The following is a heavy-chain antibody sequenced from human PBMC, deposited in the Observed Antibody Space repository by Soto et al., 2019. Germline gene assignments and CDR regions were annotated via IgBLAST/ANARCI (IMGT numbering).Heavy chain of an antibody. CDR3: ATAAGTLAHYYYGMGV. CDR1: GSSISNYY. V-gene: IGHV4-59*01. CDR2: IYYSGST. J-gene: IGHJ6*02. D-gene: IGHD6-13*01. Sequence: QVQLQESGPGLVKPWETLSLTCTVSGSSISNYYWSWSLQHPGKGLEWIGYIYYSGSTNYNPSLKSRVTISVDTSKNQFSLKLSSVTAADTAVYYCATAAGTLAHYYYGMGVWGQGTTVTVSS.